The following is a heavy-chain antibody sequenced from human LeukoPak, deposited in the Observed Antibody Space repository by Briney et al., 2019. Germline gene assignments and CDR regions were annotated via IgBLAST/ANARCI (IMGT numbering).Heavy chain of an antibody. CDR1: GFTFNNCA. J-gene: IGHJ4*02. D-gene: IGHD5-12*01. Sequence: PGGSLRLSCAASGFTFNNCAMSWVRQAPGKGLEWVSTISGGGDGAFYADSVKGRFTISRDNSGNTMSLQMNGLRAEDTAVYFWAKTPQGYSAYYDYWGQGALVTVSS. V-gene: IGHV3-23*01. CDR2: ISGGGDGA. CDR3: AKTPQGYSAYYDY.